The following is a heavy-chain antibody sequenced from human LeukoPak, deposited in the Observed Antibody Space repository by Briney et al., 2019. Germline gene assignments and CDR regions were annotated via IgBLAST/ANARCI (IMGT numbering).Heavy chain of an antibody. V-gene: IGHV4-61*02. CDR2: MYTSGST. CDR3: ARSLVVRALDY. J-gene: IGHJ4*02. Sequence: SETLSLTCTVSGALISSGSDYWSWIRQPAGKGLEWIGRMYTSGSTNYKPSLKSRFTISVDTSKNQFSLKLSSVTAADTAVYYCARSLVVRALDYWGQGTLVTVSS. CDR1: GALISSGSDY. D-gene: IGHD1-26*01.